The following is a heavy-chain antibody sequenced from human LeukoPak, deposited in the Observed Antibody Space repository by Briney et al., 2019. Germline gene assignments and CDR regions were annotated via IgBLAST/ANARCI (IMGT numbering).Heavy chain of an antibody. V-gene: IGHV3-23*01. D-gene: IGHD4-17*01. CDR3: AKGLGTTVTTCFDH. CDR2: ISAYGGTT. CDR1: GFTYSGYW. J-gene: IGHJ4*02. Sequence: PGGSMRLSCAASGFTYSGYWMSWVRQAPGKGLEWVSTISAYGGTTYYADSVKGRFPISRDNSRNTLYLQMNSLRAEDTAIYYCAKGLGTTVTTCFDHWGQGTLVTVSS.